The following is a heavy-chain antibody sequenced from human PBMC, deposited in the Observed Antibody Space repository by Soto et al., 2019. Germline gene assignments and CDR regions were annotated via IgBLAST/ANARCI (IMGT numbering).Heavy chain of an antibody. J-gene: IGHJ6*02. Sequence: SETLSLTCTVSGGSISSYYWSWIRQPPGKGLEWIGYIYYSGSTNYNPSLKSRVTISVDTSKNQFSLKLSSVTAADTAVYYCARQPTFHPTRSSWYDYYYYGMDVWGQGTTVTVSS. CDR2: IYYSGST. CDR3: ARQPTFHPTRSSWYDYYYYGMDV. CDR1: GGSISSYY. D-gene: IGHD6-13*01. V-gene: IGHV4-59*08.